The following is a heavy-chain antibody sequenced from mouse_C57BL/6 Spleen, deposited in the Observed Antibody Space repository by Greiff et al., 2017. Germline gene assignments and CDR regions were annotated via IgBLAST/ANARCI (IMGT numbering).Heavy chain of an antibody. V-gene: IGHV1-61*01. CDR1: GYTFTSYW. CDR3: ARGGLRADLFDY. J-gene: IGHJ3*01. CDR2: IYPSDSET. Sequence: QVQLQQPGAELVRPGSSVKLSCKASGYTFTSYWMDWVKQRPGQGLEWIGNIYPSDSETHYNQKFKDKATLTVDKSSSTAYMQLSSLTSEDSAVYYCARGGLRADLFDYWGQGTLVTVSA. D-gene: IGHD3-2*02.